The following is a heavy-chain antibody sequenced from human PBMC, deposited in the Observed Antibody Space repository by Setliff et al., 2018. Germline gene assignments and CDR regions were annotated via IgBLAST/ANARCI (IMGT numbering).Heavy chain of an antibody. V-gene: IGHV1-69*10. CDR1: GGPFSCYA. D-gene: IGHD2-15*01. CDR2: IIPILGIA. CDR3: ARGNLHGGNTLNYRHFDF. J-gene: IGHJ4*02. Sequence: VSCKASGGPFSCYAISWVRQAPGQGLEWMGGIIPILGIANYAQKLQGRVTITADKPTSTAYMELSSLMSEDTAVYYCARGNLHGGNTLNYRHFDFWGQGTMVTVSS.